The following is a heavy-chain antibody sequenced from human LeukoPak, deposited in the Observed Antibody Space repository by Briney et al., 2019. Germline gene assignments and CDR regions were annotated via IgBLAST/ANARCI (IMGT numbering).Heavy chain of an antibody. CDR2: ISGSGGST. J-gene: IGHJ2*01. Sequence: GGSLGLSCAASGFTFSSYAMSWVRQAPGKGLEWVSAISGSGGSTYYADSVKGRFTISRDNSKNTLYLQMNSLRAEDTAVYYCAKALSSGSYLYWYFDLWGRGTLVTVSS. CDR1: GFTFSSYA. V-gene: IGHV3-23*01. CDR3: AKALSSGSYLYWYFDL. D-gene: IGHD1-26*01.